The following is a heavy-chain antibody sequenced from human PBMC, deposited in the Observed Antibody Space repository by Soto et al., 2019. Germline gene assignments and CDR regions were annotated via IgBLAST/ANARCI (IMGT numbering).Heavy chain of an antibody. CDR3: ARKYCSGGSCYENWFDP. J-gene: IGHJ5*02. V-gene: IGHV4-59*08. Sequence: SETLSLTCTVSGGSIITYYWSWIRQPPGKGLEWIGYIYYSGSTNYNPSLKSRVTISVDTSKNQFSLKLSSVTAADTAVYYCARKYCSGGSCYENWFDPWGQGTLVTVSS. CDR1: GGSIITYY. D-gene: IGHD2-15*01. CDR2: IYYSGST.